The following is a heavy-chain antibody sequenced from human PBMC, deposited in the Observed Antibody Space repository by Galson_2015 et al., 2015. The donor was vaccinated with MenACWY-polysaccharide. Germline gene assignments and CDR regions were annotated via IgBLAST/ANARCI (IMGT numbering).Heavy chain of an antibody. CDR2: MNPNSANT. CDR1: GYTFTSYD. Sequence: SVKVSCKASGYTFTSYDINWVRQGTGHGLEWMGWMNPNSANTGYAQKFQGRVTMTRNTYISTAYMELSSLTSEDTAVYYCARARRDTAAAATSAVLRDYWGQGNLVTVSS. V-gene: IGHV1-8*01. D-gene: IGHD6-25*01. J-gene: IGHJ4*02. CDR3: ARARRDTAAAATSAVLRDY.